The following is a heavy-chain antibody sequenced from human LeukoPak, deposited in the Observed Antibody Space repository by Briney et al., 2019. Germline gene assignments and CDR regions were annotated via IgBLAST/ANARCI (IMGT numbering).Heavy chain of an antibody. J-gene: IGHJ6*02. Sequence: ASVKVSCKASGYTFTSYDINWVRQATGQGLEWMGWMNPNSGNTGYAQKFQGRVTMTRNTSISTAYMELSSLRSEDTAVYYRARATPTEFITFGGVIVQKGGYGMDVWGQGTTVTVSS. CDR2: MNPNSGNT. D-gene: IGHD3-16*02. V-gene: IGHV1-8*01. CDR1: GYTFTSYD. CDR3: ARATPTEFITFGGVIVQKGGYGMDV.